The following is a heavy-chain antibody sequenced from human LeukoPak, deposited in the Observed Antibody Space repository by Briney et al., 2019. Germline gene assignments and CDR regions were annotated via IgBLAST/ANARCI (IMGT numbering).Heavy chain of an antibody. J-gene: IGHJ3*02. CDR3: AKDPGITMIVLPTAGGDAFDI. CDR2: INSDGSST. D-gene: IGHD3-22*01. CDR1: GFTFSSYW. Sequence: PGGSLRLSCAASGFTFSSYWMHWVRQAPGKGLLWVSRINSDGSSTNYADSVKGRFTISRDNSKNTLYLQMNSLRAEDTAVYYCAKDPGITMIVLPTAGGDAFDIWGQGTMVTVSS. V-gene: IGHV3-74*01.